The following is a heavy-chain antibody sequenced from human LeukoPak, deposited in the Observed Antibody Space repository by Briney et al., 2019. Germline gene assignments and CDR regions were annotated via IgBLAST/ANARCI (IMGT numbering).Heavy chain of an antibody. CDR3: ARHRDNWPLNAFDI. CDR2: IYYSGST. CDR1: GGSISSYY. V-gene: IGHV4-59*08. D-gene: IGHD1-1*01. Sequence: PSETLSLTGTVSGGSISSYYWSWIRQPPGKGLEWIGYIYYSGSTNYNPSLKSRVTISVDTSKNQFSLKLSSVTAADTAVYYCARHRDNWPLNAFDIWGQGTMVTVSS. J-gene: IGHJ3*02.